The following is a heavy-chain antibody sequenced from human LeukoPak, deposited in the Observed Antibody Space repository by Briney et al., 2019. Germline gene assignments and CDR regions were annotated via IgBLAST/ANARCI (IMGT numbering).Heavy chain of an antibody. CDR3: ARHLLRAIAVAGHFDY. Sequence: GASVKVSCKASGYTFTSYDINWVRQATGQGLEWMGWMNPNSGNTGYAQKFQGRVTMTRNTSISTAYMELSSLRSEDTAVYYCARHLLRAIAVAGHFDYWGQGTLVTVSS. CDR1: GYTFTSYD. J-gene: IGHJ4*02. V-gene: IGHV1-8*01. CDR2: MNPNSGNT. D-gene: IGHD6-19*01.